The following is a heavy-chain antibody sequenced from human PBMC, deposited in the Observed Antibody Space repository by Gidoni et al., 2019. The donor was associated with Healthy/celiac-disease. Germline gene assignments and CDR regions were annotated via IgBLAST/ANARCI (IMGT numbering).Heavy chain of an antibody. D-gene: IGHD3-3*01. CDR3: AKERRYYDFWSGFDY. CDR1: GFTFSSYG. Sequence: QVQLVESGGGVVQPGRSLRLSCAASGFTFSSYGMHWVRQAPGKGLEWVAVISYDGSNKYYADSVKGRFTISRDNSKNTLYLQMNSLRAEDTAVYYCAKERRYYDFWSGFDYWGQGTLVTVSS. CDR2: ISYDGSNK. J-gene: IGHJ4*02. V-gene: IGHV3-30*18.